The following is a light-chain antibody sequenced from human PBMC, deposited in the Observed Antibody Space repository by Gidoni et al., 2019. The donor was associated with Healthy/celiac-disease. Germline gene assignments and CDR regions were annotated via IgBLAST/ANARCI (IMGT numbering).Light chain of an antibody. CDR3: QQYGSSPRT. J-gene: IGKJ1*01. CDR2: GAS. CDR1: QSVSSSY. V-gene: IGKV3-20*01. Sequence: EIVLTQSPGTLSLCPGERAPLSCRASQSVSSSYLAWYQQKPGQAPRLLIYGASSRATGIPDRFSGSGSGTDFTLTISRLEPEDFAVYYCQQYGSSPRTFGQGTKVEIK.